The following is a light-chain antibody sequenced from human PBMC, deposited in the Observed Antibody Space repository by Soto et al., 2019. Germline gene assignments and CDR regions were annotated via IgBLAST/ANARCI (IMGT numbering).Light chain of an antibody. J-gene: IGKJ2*01. CDR3: QQYKHYST. CDR1: QTIGPF. V-gene: IGKV1-5*03. Sequence: DIQMTQSPSTLSASVGDRVSITCRPSQTIGPFLAWYQQKPGRAPKLLIHTASTLQSGVPSRFSGSGSETEFTLTISSLQPEDFATYYCQQYKHYSTFGQGTNLEIK. CDR2: TAS.